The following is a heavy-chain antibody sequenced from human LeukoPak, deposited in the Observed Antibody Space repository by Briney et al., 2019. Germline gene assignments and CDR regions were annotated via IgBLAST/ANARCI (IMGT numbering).Heavy chain of an antibody. D-gene: IGHD3-10*01. J-gene: IGHJ6*03. Sequence: GGSLRLSCAASGFTFSSYWMHWVRHAPGKGLEWVSSISASSSYIYYADSVKGRFTISRDNAKNSLYLQMNSLRAEDTAVYYCARGQNYYGSGSYAWSYYYYMDVWGKGTTVTISS. CDR1: GFTFSSYW. V-gene: IGHV3-21*01. CDR2: ISASSSYI. CDR3: ARGQNYYGSGSYAWSYYYYMDV.